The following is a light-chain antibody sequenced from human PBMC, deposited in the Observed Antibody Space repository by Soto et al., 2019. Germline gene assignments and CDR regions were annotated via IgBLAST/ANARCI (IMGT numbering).Light chain of an antibody. CDR3: QQYGSSPT. CDR2: GAS. CDR1: QSVSSSY. V-gene: IGKV3-20*01. Sequence: EIFLTQSPGTLTLSRWERATLSCRASQSVSSSYLAWYQQDRGQAPRLLVYGASSRATGIPDRFSGSGSGTDFTLTISRLEPADSAVYYCQQYGSSPTFGGGTKVDIK. J-gene: IGKJ4*01.